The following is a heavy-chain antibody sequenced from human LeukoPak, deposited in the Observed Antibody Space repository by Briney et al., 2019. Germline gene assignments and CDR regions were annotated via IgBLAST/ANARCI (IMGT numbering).Heavy chain of an antibody. V-gene: IGHV3-48*03. J-gene: IGHJ4*02. Sequence: GGSLRLSCAASGFTFSNYEMTWVRQAPGKGLEWLSYISPSGDRIYYADSVRGRFTISRDNAQNSLYLQMNSLRAEDTAVYYCANNRASLDYWGQGTLVTVSS. D-gene: IGHD2/OR15-2a*01. CDR3: ANNRASLDY. CDR1: GFTFSNYE. CDR2: ISPSGDRI.